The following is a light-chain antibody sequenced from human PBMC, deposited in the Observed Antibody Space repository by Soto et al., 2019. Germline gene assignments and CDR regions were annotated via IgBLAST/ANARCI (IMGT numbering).Light chain of an antibody. J-gene: IGKJ5*01. V-gene: IGKV3-15*01. CDR3: QQYNNWPFS. CDR1: QSVSSRF. Sequence: EIVWTQAPGTLSLSPGYRATLSCRASQSVSSRFLAWYQQKPGQSPRLLIYDVSIRATGVPARFSATGSETDFTLTISGLQSEDSAVYFCQQYNNWPFSFGQGTRLEIK. CDR2: DVS.